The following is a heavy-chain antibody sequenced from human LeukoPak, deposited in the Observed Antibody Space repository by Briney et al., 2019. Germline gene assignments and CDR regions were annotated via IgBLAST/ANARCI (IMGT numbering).Heavy chain of an antibody. CDR2: VIPIFGTS. CDR3: ARGQFSDTAMVQKYYYMDV. D-gene: IGHD5-18*01. Sequence: GASVKVSCKASGGAFSRYAISWARQAPGQGLEWMGGVIPIFGTSSYAEKFRGRVTLTTDESTTTAYMELRNLRSKDTAVYYCARGQFSDTAMVQKYYYMDVWGKGTTVIVSS. V-gene: IGHV1-69*05. J-gene: IGHJ6*03. CDR1: GGAFSRYA.